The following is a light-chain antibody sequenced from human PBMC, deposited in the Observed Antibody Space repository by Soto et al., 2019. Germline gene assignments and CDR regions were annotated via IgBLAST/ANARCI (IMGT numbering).Light chain of an antibody. CDR1: QSVSSSY. CDR2: GAS. V-gene: IGKV3-20*01. J-gene: IGKJ2*01. CDR3: QQYGTSLYT. Sequence: EIVLTQSPGTLSLSPGERATLSCRASQSVSSSYLAWYQQKPGQAPRLLIYGASNRATGIPDRFSGSGSGTDFTLTISRLEPEDFAVYYCQQYGTSLYTFGQGTTLEIK.